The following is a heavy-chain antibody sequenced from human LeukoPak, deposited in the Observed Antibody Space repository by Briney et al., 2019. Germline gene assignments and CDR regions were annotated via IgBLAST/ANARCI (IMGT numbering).Heavy chain of an antibody. CDR3: ARGYDYVWGSYRYTGDQFDY. J-gene: IGHJ4*02. CDR2: TNHSGST. D-gene: IGHD3-16*02. V-gene: IGHV4-34*01. Sequence: SETLSLTCAVYGGSFSGYYWSWIRQPPGKGLEWIGETNHSGSTNYNPSLKSRVTISVDTSKNQFSLKLSSVTAADTAVYYCARGYDYVWGSYRYTGDQFDYWGQGTLVTVSS. CDR1: GGSFSGYY.